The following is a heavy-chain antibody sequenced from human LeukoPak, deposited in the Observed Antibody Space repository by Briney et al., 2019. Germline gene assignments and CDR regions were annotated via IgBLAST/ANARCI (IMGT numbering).Heavy chain of an antibody. Sequence: GGSLRLSCAAPGFTFSSYAMSWVRQAPGKGLEWVSAISGSGGSTYYADSVKGRFTISRDNSKNTLYLQMNSLRAEDTAVYYCAKKGLYGGSYFHYWGQGTLVTVSS. D-gene: IGHD1-26*01. V-gene: IGHV3-23*01. CDR1: GFTFSSYA. CDR3: AKKGLYGGSYFHY. CDR2: ISGSGGST. J-gene: IGHJ4*02.